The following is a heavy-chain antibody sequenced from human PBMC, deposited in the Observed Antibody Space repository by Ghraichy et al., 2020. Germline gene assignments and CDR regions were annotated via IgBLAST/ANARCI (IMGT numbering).Heavy chain of an antibody. J-gene: IGHJ4*02. CDR3: ARAVKQWLARVVFAFSD. Sequence: SVKVSCKASGGTFSSYAISWVRQAPGQGLEWMGGIIPIFGTANYAQKFQGRVTITADESTSTAYMELSSLRSEDTAVYYCARAVKQWLARVVFAFSDWGQGTLVTVSS. D-gene: IGHD6-19*01. CDR1: GGTFSSYA. V-gene: IGHV1-69*13. CDR2: IIPIFGTA.